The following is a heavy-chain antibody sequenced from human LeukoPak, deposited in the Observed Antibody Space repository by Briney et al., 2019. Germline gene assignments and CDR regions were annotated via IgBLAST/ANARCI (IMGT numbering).Heavy chain of an antibody. V-gene: IGHV3-7*03. D-gene: IGHD3-16*01. J-gene: IGHJ5*02. CDR1: GFTFSSYW. Sequence: PGGSLRLSCAASGFTFSSYWMSWVRQAPGKGLEWVANIKQDGSVKYYVDSVKGRFTISRDNAKNSLYLQMNSLRAEDTAVYYCAKDDNYIRFLSWGQGTLVTVSS. CDR2: IKQDGSVK. CDR3: AKDDNYIRFLS.